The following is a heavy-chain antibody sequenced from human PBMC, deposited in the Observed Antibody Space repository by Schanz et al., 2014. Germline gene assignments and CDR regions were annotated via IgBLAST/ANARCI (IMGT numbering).Heavy chain of an antibody. CDR3: AREGRTYGQGWFDT. Sequence: QVQLVQSGAAVKKPGSTVEVSCKASGGTFNDYTFTWVRQAPGLGLEWMGRIIPFLSIANYAHKFQGRITITADKSTNTIYLELPTLTSEDTALYYCAREGRTYGQGWFDTWGQGTLITVSS. CDR2: IIPFLSIA. D-gene: IGHD3-16*01. V-gene: IGHV1-69*08. CDR1: GGTFNDYT. J-gene: IGHJ5*02.